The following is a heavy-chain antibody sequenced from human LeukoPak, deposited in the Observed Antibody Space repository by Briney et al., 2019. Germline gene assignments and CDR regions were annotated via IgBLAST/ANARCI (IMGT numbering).Heavy chain of an antibody. CDR2: IYYTGST. Sequence: PSETLSLTCTVSGGSISSDAYYWGWIRQPPGKGLEWIGTIYYTGSTYYNPSLKSRVTISLDTSKNQFSLKLSSVTAADTAVYYCARDLRYCSGGSCYWLWAPWGQGTLVTVSS. CDR1: GGSISSDAYY. D-gene: IGHD2-15*01. J-gene: IGHJ5*02. CDR3: ARDLRYCSGGSCYWLWAP. V-gene: IGHV4-39*07.